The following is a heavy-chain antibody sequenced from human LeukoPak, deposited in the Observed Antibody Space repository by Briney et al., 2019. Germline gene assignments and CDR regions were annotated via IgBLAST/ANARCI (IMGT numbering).Heavy chain of an antibody. CDR2: ISDTGST. D-gene: IGHD5-24*01. CDR1: GGSIRTFF. J-gene: IGHJ4*02. V-gene: IGHV4-59*01. Sequence: PSETLSLTCTVSGGSIRTFFWSWIRQPPGRGLEWIGFISDTGSTNTSPSLRSRVTLSIDTSKNRLSLKLTSLTAADTATYYCARDEEGYKVWGRGTLVTVSS. CDR3: ARDEEGYKV.